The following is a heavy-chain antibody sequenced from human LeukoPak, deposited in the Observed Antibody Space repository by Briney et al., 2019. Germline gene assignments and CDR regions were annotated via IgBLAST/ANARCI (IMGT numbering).Heavy chain of an antibody. Sequence: SVKVSCKASGGTFNSYGIIWVRQAPGQGLEWMGGVIPILGTANYAQKFQGRVTITADESTSTAYMELSSLRSEDTAVYYCARDDGYSYGSYSFDYWGQGTLVTVSS. CDR3: ARDDGYSYGSYSFDY. J-gene: IGHJ4*02. V-gene: IGHV1-69*13. CDR1: GGTFNSYG. D-gene: IGHD5-18*01. CDR2: VIPILGTA.